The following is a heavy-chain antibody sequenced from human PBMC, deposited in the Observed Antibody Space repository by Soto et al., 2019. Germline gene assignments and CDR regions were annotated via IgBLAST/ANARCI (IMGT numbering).Heavy chain of an antibody. CDR1: GYTFTSYG. CDR3: ARVDGWSGYTSGWCILDY. V-gene: IGHV1-18*01. CDR2: ISAYNGNT. D-gene: IGHD6-19*01. J-gene: IGHJ4*02. Sequence: ASVKVSCKASGYTFTSYGISWVRQAPGQGLEWMGWISAYNGNTNSAQKLQGRVTMTTDTSTSTAYMELRSLRSDDTAVYYCARVDGWSGYTSGWCILDYWGQGTLVTVSS.